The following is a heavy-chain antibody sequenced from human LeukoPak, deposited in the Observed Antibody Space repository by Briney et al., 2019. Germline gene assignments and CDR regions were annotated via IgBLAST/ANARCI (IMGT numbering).Heavy chain of an antibody. CDR1: EFSVGSNY. D-gene: IGHD6-19*01. V-gene: IGHV3-66*01. CDR2: IYSGGST. CDR3: ARGFDNLGSGWYNY. Sequence: GGSLRLSCAASEFSVGSNYMTWVRQAPGKGLEWVSLIYSGGSTYYADSVKGRFTISRDNAKNSLYLQMDSLRAEDTAVYYCARGFDNLGSGWYNYWGQGTLVTVSS. J-gene: IGHJ4*02.